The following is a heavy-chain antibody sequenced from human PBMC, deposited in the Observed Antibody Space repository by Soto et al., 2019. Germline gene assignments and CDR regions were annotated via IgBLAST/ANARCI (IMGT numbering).Heavy chain of an antibody. CDR1: GDSVSSNSAA. CDR2: TYYRSKWYN. CDR3: ARTHCSGGSCYPYYFDY. Sequence: KQSQTLSLTCAISGDSVSSNSAAWNWIRQSPSRGLEWLGRTYYRSKWYNDYAVSVKSRITINPDTSKNQFSLQLNSVTPEDTAVYYCARTHCSGGSCYPYYFDYWGQGTLVTVSS. D-gene: IGHD2-15*01. V-gene: IGHV6-1*01. J-gene: IGHJ4*02.